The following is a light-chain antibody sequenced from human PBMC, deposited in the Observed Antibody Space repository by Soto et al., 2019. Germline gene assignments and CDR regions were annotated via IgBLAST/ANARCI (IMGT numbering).Light chain of an antibody. CDR2: GAS. V-gene: IGKV3-20*01. CDR1: QDVTTN. Sequence: TQFPATLSASPGGGATLSCRAGQDVTTNFAWYQLKRGQPPRLLIYGASNRATGIPDRFSGSGSGTDFTLTISRLEPEDFAVYYCQQYGSSPPLSFGGGTKVDIK. J-gene: IGKJ4*01. CDR3: QQYGSSPPLS.